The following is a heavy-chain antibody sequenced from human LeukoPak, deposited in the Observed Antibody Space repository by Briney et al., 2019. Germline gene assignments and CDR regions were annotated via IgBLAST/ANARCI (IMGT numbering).Heavy chain of an antibody. V-gene: IGHV3-23*01. CDR3: AKAPVTTCRGAFCYPFDY. Sequence: GGSLRLSCAASGFTFSSYSMNWVRQAPGKGLEWVSAISDTGNTYHADSVKGRFTISRDSSKNTLFLQMNRLRPEDAAVYYCAKAPVTTCRGAFCYPFDYWGLGTLVTVSS. J-gene: IGHJ4*02. D-gene: IGHD2-15*01. CDR2: ISDTGNT. CDR1: GFTFSSYS.